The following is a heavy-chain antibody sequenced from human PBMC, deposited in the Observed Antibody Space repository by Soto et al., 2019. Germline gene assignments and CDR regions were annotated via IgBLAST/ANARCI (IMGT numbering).Heavy chain of an antibody. CDR1: GFTFTKAY. D-gene: IGHD2-15*01. CDR2: IKGSHAGGTT. J-gene: IGHJ4*02. CDR3: ATEGGYPASNFYGAY. V-gene: IGHV3-15*01. Sequence: EVQLVESGGGLVEPGGSIRLSCVASGFTFTKAYMTWVRQAPGKGLEWVGRIKGSHAGGTTDYATSVKGRFTISRDDSKTTLYLQMKSLTTEDTSVYYCATEGGYPASNFYGAYWGQGTLVTVSS.